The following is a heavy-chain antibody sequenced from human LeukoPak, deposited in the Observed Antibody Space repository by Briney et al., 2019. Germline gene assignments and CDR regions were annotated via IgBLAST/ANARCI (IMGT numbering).Heavy chain of an antibody. D-gene: IGHD4-17*01. CDR2: IIPIFGTA. CDR3: AGEGPTTVTTIGYY. J-gene: IGHJ4*02. CDR1: GGTFSSYA. Sequence: SVKVSCKASGGTFSSYAISWVRQAPGQGLEWMGGIIPIFGTANYAQKFQGRVTITADESTSTAYMELSSLRSEDTAVYYCAGEGPTTVTTIGYYWGQGTLVTVSS. V-gene: IGHV1-69*13.